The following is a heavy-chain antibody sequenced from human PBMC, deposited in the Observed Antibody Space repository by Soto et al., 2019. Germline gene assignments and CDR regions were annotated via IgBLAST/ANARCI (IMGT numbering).Heavy chain of an antibody. CDR1: GYTFTSYG. D-gene: IGHD3-22*01. J-gene: IGHJ4*02. Sequence: ASVKVSCKASGYTFTSYGISWVRQAPGQGLEWMGWISAYNGNTNYAQKLQGRVTMTTDTSTSTAYMELRSLRSDDTAVYYCARGVINYYDSSGYRYYSDYWGQGPLVTVSS. CDR2: ISAYNGNT. CDR3: ARGVINYYDSSGYRYYSDY. V-gene: IGHV1-18*04.